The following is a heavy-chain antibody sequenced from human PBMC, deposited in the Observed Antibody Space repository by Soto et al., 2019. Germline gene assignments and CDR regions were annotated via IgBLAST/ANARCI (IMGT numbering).Heavy chain of an antibody. D-gene: IGHD2-2*01. J-gene: IGHJ4*02. CDR3: TRAIWYSEY. V-gene: IGHV4-59*11. CDR2: IYYNGNT. CDR1: GGSISNHY. Sequence: QVQLQESGPGLVKPSETLSLTCTVSGGSISNHYWSWIRQPPGKGLEWIGYIYYNGNTNYNPSLKSRVTMSVDTSRNQISLKLTTVTAADTAVYYCTRAIWYSEYWGQGTLVTVSS.